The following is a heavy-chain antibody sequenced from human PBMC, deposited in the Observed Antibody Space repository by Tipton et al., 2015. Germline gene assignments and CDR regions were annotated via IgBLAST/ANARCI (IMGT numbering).Heavy chain of an antibody. CDR2: IQYSGST. V-gene: IGHV4-61*01. Sequence: TLSLTCTVFGGSMSRSSYYWSWIRQPPGKELEWIGYIQYSGSTNYNPSLKSRVTISVDTSKTQFSLKMSSVTASDTAVYYCARARGRHGGLFDSWGQGILVTVSS. CDR1: GGSMSRSSYY. J-gene: IGHJ4*02. CDR3: ARARGRHGGLFDS. D-gene: IGHD4-23*01.